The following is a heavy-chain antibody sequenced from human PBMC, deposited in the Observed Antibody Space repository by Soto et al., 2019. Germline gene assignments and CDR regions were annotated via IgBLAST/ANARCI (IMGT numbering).Heavy chain of an antibody. CDR1: GXTFSSYA. Sequence: LRLSCAASGXTFSSYAMSWVRQAPGKGLEWVSAISGSGGSTYYADSVKGRFTISRDNSKNTLYLQMNSLRAEDTAVYYCAKSRHTVVNYFDYWGQGTLVTVSS. CDR2: ISGSGGST. CDR3: AKSRHTVVNYFDY. D-gene: IGHD2-15*01. J-gene: IGHJ4*02. V-gene: IGHV3-23*01.